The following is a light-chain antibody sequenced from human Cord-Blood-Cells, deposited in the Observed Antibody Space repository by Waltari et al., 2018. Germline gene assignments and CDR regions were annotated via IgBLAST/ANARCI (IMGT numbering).Light chain of an antibody. CDR1: QGLLHSNGYNY. Sequence: DIVMTQSPLSLPVTPGEPASISCRSRQGLLHSNGYNYLDWYLQKPGQSPQLLIYLDSNRTSGVPDRFSGSGSGTDFTLKISRVEAEDVGVYYCMQALQTPPWTFGQGTKVEIK. CDR2: LDS. J-gene: IGKJ1*01. V-gene: IGKV2-28*01. CDR3: MQALQTPPWT.